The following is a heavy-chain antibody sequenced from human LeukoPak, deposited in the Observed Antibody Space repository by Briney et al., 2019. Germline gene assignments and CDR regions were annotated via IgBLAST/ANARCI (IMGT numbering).Heavy chain of an antibody. CDR2: RSSSSYT. V-gene: IGHV3-11*05. CDR1: GFSFSDYS. Sequence: PGGSLRLSCAASGFSFSDYSMSWLRQAPGKGLECISYRSSSSYTNYSGSVKGRFTISRDNAKNSLYLQMNSLRAEDTAVYYCARGDYGSSGYYEVWGQGTLVTVSS. D-gene: IGHD3-22*01. CDR3: ARGDYGSSGYYEV. J-gene: IGHJ4*02.